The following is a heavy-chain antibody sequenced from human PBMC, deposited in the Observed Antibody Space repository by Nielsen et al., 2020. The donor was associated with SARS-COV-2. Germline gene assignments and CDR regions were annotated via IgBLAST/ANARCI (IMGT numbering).Heavy chain of an antibody. J-gene: IGHJ4*02. CDR1: GFTFSSYW. D-gene: IGHD5-18*01. V-gene: IGHV3-74*01. CDR3: ARLYSPVQLWPVDY. Sequence: GESLKISCAASGFTFSSYWMHWVRQAPGKGLVWVSRINSDGSSTSYADSVKGRFTISRDNAKNSLYLQMNSLRAEDTALYHCARLYSPVQLWPVDYWGQGTLVTVSS. CDR2: INSDGSST.